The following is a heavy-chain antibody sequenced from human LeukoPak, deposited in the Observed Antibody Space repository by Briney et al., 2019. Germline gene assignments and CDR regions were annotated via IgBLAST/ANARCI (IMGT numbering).Heavy chain of an antibody. Sequence: PSETLSLTCTVSGGSISSYYWSWIRQPPGKGLEWIGYIYYSGSTNYNPSLKSRVTISVDTSKNQFSLKLSSVTAADTAVYYCARSLSLAGATTIFDYWGQGTLVTVSS. J-gene: IGHJ4*02. D-gene: IGHD1-26*01. CDR2: IYYSGST. V-gene: IGHV4-59*08. CDR1: GGSISSYY. CDR3: ARSLSLAGATTIFDY.